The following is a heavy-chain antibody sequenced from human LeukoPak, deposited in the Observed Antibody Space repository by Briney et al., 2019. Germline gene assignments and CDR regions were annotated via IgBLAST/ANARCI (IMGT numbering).Heavy chain of an antibody. D-gene: IGHD5-18*01. Sequence: ASVKVSCKASGYTFTGYYMHWVRQAPGQGLEWMGWINPNSGGTNYAQKFQGRVTMTRDTSISTAYMELSRLRSDDTAVYYCARDLSVGRYSYVGYWGQGTLVTVSS. V-gene: IGHV1-2*02. CDR2: INPNSGGT. CDR1: GYTFTGYY. J-gene: IGHJ4*02. CDR3: ARDLSVGRYSYVGY.